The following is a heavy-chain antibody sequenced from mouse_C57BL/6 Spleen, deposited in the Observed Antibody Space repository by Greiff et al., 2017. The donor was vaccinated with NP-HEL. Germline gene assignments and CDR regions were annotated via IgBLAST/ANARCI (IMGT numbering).Heavy chain of an antibody. CDR2: IYPGDGDT. D-gene: IGHD2-2*01. CDR3: ARAWLPTAWFAY. V-gene: IGHV1-82*01. Sequence: VQLQQSGPELVKPGASVKISCKASGYAFSSSWMNWVKQRPGKGLEWIGRIYPGDGDTNYNGKFKGKATLTADKSSSTAYMQLSSLTSEDSAVYFCARAWLPTAWFAYWGQGTLVTVSA. CDR1: GYAFSSSW. J-gene: IGHJ3*01.